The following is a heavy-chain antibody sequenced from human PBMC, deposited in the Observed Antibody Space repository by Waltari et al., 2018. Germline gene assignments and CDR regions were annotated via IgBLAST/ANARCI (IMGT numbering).Heavy chain of an antibody. CDR2: ITGNSIST. D-gene: IGHD6-6*01. J-gene: IGHJ3*01. V-gene: IGHV3-23*01. Sequence: EVQLLESGGGLVQPGGSLTLSCAVSGFTFRVNAMTWVRQAPGKGLEWVSTITGNSISTYYADSVKGRFTVSRDNSKNTVYLQLNSLRADDTAVYFCAKDLLVPSDPDWGVFDVWGQGTMVTVSS. CDR1: GFTFRVNA. CDR3: AKDLLVPSDPDWGVFDV.